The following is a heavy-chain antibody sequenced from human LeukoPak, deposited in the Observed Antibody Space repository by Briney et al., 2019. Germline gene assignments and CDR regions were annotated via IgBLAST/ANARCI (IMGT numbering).Heavy chain of an antibody. D-gene: IGHD6-6*01. CDR3: ARDLGIAARPDY. CDR1: GGTFSSYA. CDR2: IIPIFGTA. Sequence: SVKVSCKASGGTFSSYAISWVRQAPGQGLEWMGGIIPIFGTANYAQKFQGRVTITADKSTSTAYMKLNSLRSEDTAVYYCARDLGIAARPDYWGQGTLVTVSS. V-gene: IGHV1-69*06. J-gene: IGHJ4*02.